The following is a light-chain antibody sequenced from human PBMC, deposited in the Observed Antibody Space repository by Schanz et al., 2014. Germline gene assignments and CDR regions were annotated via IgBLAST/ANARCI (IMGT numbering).Light chain of an antibody. CDR1: SSDVGSYNR. CDR2: EVN. Sequence: QSALTQPPSVSGSPGQSVTISCTGTSSDVGSYNRVSWFQQPPGTAPKLMIYEVNNRPSGVPDRFSGSKSGNTASLTISGLQAEDEADYYCCAYTSSSTYVFGTGTKLT. V-gene: IGLV2-18*02. CDR3: CAYTSSSTYV. J-gene: IGLJ1*01.